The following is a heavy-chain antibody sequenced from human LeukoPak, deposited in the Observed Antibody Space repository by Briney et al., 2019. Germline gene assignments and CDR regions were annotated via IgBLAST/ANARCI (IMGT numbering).Heavy chain of an antibody. J-gene: IGHJ4*02. D-gene: IGHD6-19*01. V-gene: IGHV4-39*07. CDR2: IYYSGST. CDR3: VRDVVSSGWYGEGVFDI. Sequence: SETLSLTCTVSGGSISSSSYYWGWIRQPPGKGLEWIGSIYYSGSTYYNPSLKSRVTISVDTSKNQFSLKLSSVTAADTAVYYCVRDVVSSGWYGEGVFDIWGQGTLVTVSS. CDR1: GGSISSSSYY.